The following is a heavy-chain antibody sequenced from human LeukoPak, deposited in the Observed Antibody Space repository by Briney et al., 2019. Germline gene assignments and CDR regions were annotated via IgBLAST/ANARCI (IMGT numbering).Heavy chain of an antibody. D-gene: IGHD3-3*01. CDR2: ISYDGSNK. Sequence: GGSLRLSCAASGFTFSSYAMHWVRQAPGKGLEWVAVISYDGSNKYYADSVKGRFTISRDNSKNTLYLQMNSLRAEDTAVYYCARDHFDFWSGYLAYWGQGTLVTVSS. CDR1: GFTFSSYA. J-gene: IGHJ4*02. CDR3: ARDHFDFWSGYLAY. V-gene: IGHV3-30-3*01.